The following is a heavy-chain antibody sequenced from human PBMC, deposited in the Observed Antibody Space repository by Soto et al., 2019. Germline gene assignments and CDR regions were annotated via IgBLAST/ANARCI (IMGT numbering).Heavy chain of an antibody. CDR3: ARVSESSYGDFSDAFDI. CDR1: GGTFSSYA. J-gene: IGHJ3*02. D-gene: IGHD4-17*01. Sequence: QVQLVQSGAEVKKPGSSVKVSCKASGGTFSSYAISWVRQAPGQGLEWMGGIIPIFGTANYAQKFQGRVTITADESTSTAYLGLSSLRSEDTAVYYCARVSESSYGDFSDAFDIWGQGTMVTVSS. CDR2: IIPIFGTA. V-gene: IGHV1-69*01.